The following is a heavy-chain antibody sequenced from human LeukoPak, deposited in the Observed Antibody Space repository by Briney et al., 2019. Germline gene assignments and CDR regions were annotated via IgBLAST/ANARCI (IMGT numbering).Heavy chain of an antibody. CDR3: AKGGGTSPIGGYYYYYYYMDV. D-gene: IGHD2-2*01. CDR2: IWYDGSNK. J-gene: IGHJ6*03. CDR1: GFTFSSYG. Sequence: ARSLRLSCAASGFTFSSYGMHWVRQAPGKGLEWVAVIWYDGSNKYYADSVKGRFTISRDNSKNTLYLQMNSLRAEDTAVYYCAKGGGTSPIGGYYYYYYYMDVWGKGTTVTVSS. V-gene: IGHV3-33*06.